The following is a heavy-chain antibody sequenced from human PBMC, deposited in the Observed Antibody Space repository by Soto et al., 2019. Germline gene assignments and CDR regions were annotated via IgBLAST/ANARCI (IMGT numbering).Heavy chain of an antibody. Sequence: SVQVSCKASGGTFSSYTISWVRQAPGQGLEWMAGIIPIIGTANYAQKFQGRVTITADESTSTAYMELSSLRSEDTAVYYCARDSSSWSRGSGYYYGMDVWGQGTTVTVSS. CDR2: IIPIIGTA. CDR3: ARDSSSWSRGSGYYYGMDV. V-gene: IGHV1-69*13. CDR1: GGTFSSYT. D-gene: IGHD6-13*01. J-gene: IGHJ6*02.